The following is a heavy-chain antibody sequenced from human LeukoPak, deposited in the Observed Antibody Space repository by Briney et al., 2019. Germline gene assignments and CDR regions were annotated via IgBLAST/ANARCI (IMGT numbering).Heavy chain of an antibody. CDR2: MNPNSGNT. Sequence: ASVKVSCKASGYTFTSYDINWVRQATGQGLEWMGWMNPNSGNTGYAQKFQGRVTMTRNTSISTAYMELSSLRSEDTAVYYCARGKGTIAAADEDWFDPWGQGTLVTVSS. J-gene: IGHJ5*02. CDR1: GYTFTSYD. V-gene: IGHV1-8*01. D-gene: IGHD6-13*01. CDR3: ARGKGTIAAADEDWFDP.